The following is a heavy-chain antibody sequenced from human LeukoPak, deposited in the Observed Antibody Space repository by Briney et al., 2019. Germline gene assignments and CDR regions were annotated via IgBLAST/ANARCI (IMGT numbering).Heavy chain of an antibody. V-gene: IGHV4-4*07. CDR3: ARDYYDSSGYYPFDY. CDR2: IYTSGST. CDR1: GGSTSSYY. J-gene: IGHJ4*02. D-gene: IGHD3-22*01. Sequence: SETLSLTCTVSGGSTSSYYWSWIRQHAGKGLEWIGRIYTSGSTNYNPSLKSRVTMSVDTSKNQFSLKLSSVTAADTAVYYCARDYYDSSGYYPFDYWGQGTLVTVSS.